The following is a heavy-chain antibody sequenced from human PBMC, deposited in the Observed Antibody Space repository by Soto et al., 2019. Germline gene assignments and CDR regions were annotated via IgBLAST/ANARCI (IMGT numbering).Heavy chain of an antibody. Sequence: QVQLVQSGAEVKTPGSSLKVSCKVSGSRFSNYVIAWVRQAPGHGLEWLGRIIPIFNSTKYAQNFQGRVPITAEKSTSTASLELSRLRSDETAVYYWAREGRGKKAGYNGLVSLGYWGQGTLVTVSS. J-gene: IGHJ4*02. CDR1: GSRFSNYV. CDR2: IIPIFNST. V-gene: IGHV1-69*06. D-gene: IGHD2-2*02. CDR3: AREGRGKKAGYNGLVSLGY.